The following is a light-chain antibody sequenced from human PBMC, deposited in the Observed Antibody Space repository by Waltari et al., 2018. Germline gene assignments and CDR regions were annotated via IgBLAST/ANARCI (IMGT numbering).Light chain of an antibody. V-gene: IGKV3-15*01. Sequence: MTQSPDTLSMSAGESVTLPCRASRHIGGSLAWYQQKAGQAPRLLFYHDSTRATGVADRFSAAGSGTDFTLTISSLRSEDSAVYYCQQYNDWPPYTFGQGTKLE. CDR3: QQYNDWPPYT. CDR1: RHIGGS. CDR2: HDS. J-gene: IGKJ2*01.